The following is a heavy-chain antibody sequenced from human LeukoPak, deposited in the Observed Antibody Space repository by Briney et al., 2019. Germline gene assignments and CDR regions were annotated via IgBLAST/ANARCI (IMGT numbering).Heavy chain of an antibody. CDR3: ARRAGAYSHPYDY. CDR2: ISGSGGST. Sequence: PWGSLRLSCAASGFTFSSYAMSWVRQGPGKGLEWVSAISGSGGSTYYADSVKGRFTISRDNSKNTLYLQMNSLRAEDTAVYYCARRAGAYSHPYDYWGQGTLVTVSS. D-gene: IGHD4/OR15-4a*01. J-gene: IGHJ4*02. CDR1: GFTFSSYA. V-gene: IGHV3-23*01.